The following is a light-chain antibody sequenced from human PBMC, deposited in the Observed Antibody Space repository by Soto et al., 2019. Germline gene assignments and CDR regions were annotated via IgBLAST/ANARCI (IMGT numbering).Light chain of an antibody. Sequence: DIQMTQSPSTLSASVGDRVTVTCRGSQSFSGWLGWYQQKPGKAPKLLIYDASNLESGVPSRFSGSGSGTEFTLTISSLQPDDFATYYCQQFRTFVQGTKVEIK. CDR3: QQFRT. V-gene: IGKV1-5*01. CDR1: QSFSGW. J-gene: IGKJ1*01. CDR2: DAS.